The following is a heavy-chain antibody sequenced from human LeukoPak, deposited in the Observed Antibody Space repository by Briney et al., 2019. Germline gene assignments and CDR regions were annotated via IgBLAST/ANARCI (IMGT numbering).Heavy chain of an antibody. CDR1: GGSISSYY. Sequence: SETLSLTCTVSGGSISSYYWSWIRQPAGKGLEWIGRIYTGGSTNYNPSLKSRVTMSVDTSKNQFSLKLSSVTAADTAVYYCAREHSGYDWMASFYFDYRGQGTLVTVSS. CDR3: AREHSGYDWMASFYFDY. V-gene: IGHV4-4*07. J-gene: IGHJ4*02. D-gene: IGHD5-12*01. CDR2: IYTGGST.